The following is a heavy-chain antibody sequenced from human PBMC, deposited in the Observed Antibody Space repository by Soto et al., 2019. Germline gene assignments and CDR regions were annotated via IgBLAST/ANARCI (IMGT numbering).Heavy chain of an antibody. V-gene: IGHV3-30-3*01. D-gene: IGHD1-26*01. CDR2: ISYDGSNK. J-gene: IGHJ3*02. CDR1: GFTFSSYA. CDR3: ARGEGASHDAFDI. Sequence: QVQLVESGGGVVQPGRSLRLSCAASGFTFSSYAMHWVRQAPGKELEWVAVISYDGSNKYYADSVKGRFTISRDNSKNTLYLQMNSLRAEDTAVYYCARGEGASHDAFDIWGQGTMVTVSS.